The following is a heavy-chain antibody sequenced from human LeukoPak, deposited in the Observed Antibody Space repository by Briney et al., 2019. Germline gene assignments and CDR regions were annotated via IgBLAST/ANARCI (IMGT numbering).Heavy chain of an antibody. CDR2: TYPGDSDT. J-gene: IGHJ4*02. CDR1: GYSFTNYW. V-gene: IGHV5-51*01. D-gene: IGHD2-2*01. Sequence: GESLKISCKGSGYSFTNYWIGWVRQMPGKGLEWMGITYPGDSDTRYSPTFQGQVTISADKSISTAYLQWSSLKASDTAMYYCAKIDRQYCSRSSCYALDYWGQGTQVTVSS. CDR3: AKIDRQYCSRSSCYALDY.